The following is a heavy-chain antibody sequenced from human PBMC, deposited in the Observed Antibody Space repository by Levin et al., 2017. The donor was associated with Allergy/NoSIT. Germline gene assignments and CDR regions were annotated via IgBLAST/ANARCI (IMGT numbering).Heavy chain of an antibody. CDR1: CGSITSTYYY. CDR3: ARYYYDGSGYLGGFDY. V-gene: IGHV4-39*01. Sequence: SQTLSLPCTVSCGSITSTYYYWGWIRQPPGKGLEWIGSIYYSGSTYYNPSLKSRVTISLDTSKNQFSLKLSSVTAADTAVYYCARYYYDGSGYLGGFDYWGQGTLVTVSS. D-gene: IGHD3-22*01. J-gene: IGHJ4*02. CDR2: IYYSGST.